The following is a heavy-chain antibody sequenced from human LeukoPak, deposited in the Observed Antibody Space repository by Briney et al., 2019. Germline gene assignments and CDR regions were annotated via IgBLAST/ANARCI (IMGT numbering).Heavy chain of an antibody. CDR3: AKVGPTAAAYGDLDP. V-gene: IGHV3-23*01. CDR1: GFIFSNYG. J-gene: IGHJ5*02. Sequence: GGSLRLSCAASGFIFSNYGMNWVRQAPGKGLEWVAAISASGSATSYADSVRGRFTISRDNSKNTLYLQMNSLRAEDTAVYYCAKVGPTAAAYGDLDPWGQGTLVTVSS. CDR2: ISASGSAT. D-gene: IGHD6-13*01.